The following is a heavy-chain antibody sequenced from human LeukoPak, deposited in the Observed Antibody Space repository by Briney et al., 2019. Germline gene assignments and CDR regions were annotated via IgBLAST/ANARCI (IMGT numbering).Heavy chain of an antibody. V-gene: IGHV6-1*01. Sequence: SQTLSLTCAISGDSVSSDRAAWHWIRQSPSRGLEWLGTTYYRSKGYIDYAVSVKSRMTINPDTSKNQFSLQLNSMTPEDTAVYYCTKGSFQGGFDYWGQGTLVTVSS. J-gene: IGHJ4*02. CDR3: TKGSFQGGFDY. D-gene: IGHD3-16*01. CDR1: GDSVSSDRAA. CDR2: TYYRSKGYI.